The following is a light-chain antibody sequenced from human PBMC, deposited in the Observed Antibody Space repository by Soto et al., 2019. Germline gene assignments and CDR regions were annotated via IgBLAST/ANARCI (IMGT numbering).Light chain of an antibody. Sequence: QSALTQPPSASGSPGQSVTISCTGTSSDVGGYKYVSWYQQHPGKAPKLMIYEVTKRPSGVPDRFSGSKSGYTASLTVSGLQAEDEADYYCQSYDIRLSGWVFGGGTQLTVL. V-gene: IGLV2-8*01. CDR3: QSYDIRLSGWV. CDR1: SSDVGGYKY. CDR2: EVT. J-gene: IGLJ3*02.